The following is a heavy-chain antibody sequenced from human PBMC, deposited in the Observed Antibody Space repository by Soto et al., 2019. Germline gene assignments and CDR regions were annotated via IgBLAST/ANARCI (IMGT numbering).Heavy chain of an antibody. CDR1: GYKFINHY. Sequence: WASVKVSCKASGYKFINHYIHWVRQAPGVGLEWMGMINPNGGGTDYAQKFQGRVTMTTDTYASTVHMELSSLRSEDTAVYFCARDSSASATSYSFDFWGQGTLVTVSS. CDR3: ARDSSASATSYSFDF. D-gene: IGHD3-10*01. CDR2: INPNGGGT. J-gene: IGHJ4*02. V-gene: IGHV1-46*01.